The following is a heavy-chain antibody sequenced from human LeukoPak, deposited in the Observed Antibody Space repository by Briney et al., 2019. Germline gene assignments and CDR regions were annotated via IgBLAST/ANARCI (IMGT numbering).Heavy chain of an antibody. Sequence: SETLSLTCTVSGYSISSGYYWGWIRQPPGKGLEWIGSIYHSGSTYYNPSLKSRVTISVDTSKNQFSLKLSSVTAADTAVYYCARDRRHGDYRYYYYMDVWGKGTTVTVSS. CDR1: GYSISSGYY. J-gene: IGHJ6*03. CDR3: ARDRRHGDYRYYYYMDV. V-gene: IGHV4-38-2*02. D-gene: IGHD4-17*01. CDR2: IYHSGST.